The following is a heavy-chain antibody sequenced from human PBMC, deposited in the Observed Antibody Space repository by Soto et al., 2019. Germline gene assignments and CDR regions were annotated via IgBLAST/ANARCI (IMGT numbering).Heavy chain of an antibody. D-gene: IGHD3-16*01. V-gene: IGHV4-59*07. CDR3: ARGADGDYFDS. J-gene: IGHJ4*02. Sequence: QVQLQESGPGLVKPSDSLSLTCTVSGGSINSDYWSWIRQPPGKGLEWIGRISYTGSTNYNPSLKRRVTISPDTSKTQFSLKLSSVTAADTAVYYCARGADGDYFDSCGQGTLGTVSS. CDR2: ISYTGST. CDR1: GGSINSDY.